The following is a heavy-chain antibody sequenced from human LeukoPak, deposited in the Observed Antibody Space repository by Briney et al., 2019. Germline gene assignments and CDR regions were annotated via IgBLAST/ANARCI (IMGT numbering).Heavy chain of an antibody. CDR2: ISYDGSNK. Sequence: GRSLRLSCAASGFTFSSYGMHWVRQAPGKGLEWVAVISYDGSNKYYADSVKGRFTISRDNSKNTLYLQMNSLRAEDTAVYYCAKDGGYSSYHYWGQGNLVTVSS. CDR3: AKDGGYSSYHY. J-gene: IGHJ4*02. V-gene: IGHV3-30*18. CDR1: GFTFSSYG. D-gene: IGHD6-19*01.